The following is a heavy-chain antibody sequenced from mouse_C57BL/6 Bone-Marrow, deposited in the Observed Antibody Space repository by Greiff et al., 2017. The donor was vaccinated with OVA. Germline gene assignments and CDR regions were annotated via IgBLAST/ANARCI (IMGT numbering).Heavy chain of an antibody. J-gene: IGHJ3*01. Sequence: QVQLQQFGAELARLGAPAKMSCKASGYTFTSYTMHWVKLRPGQGLEWIGYINPSSGYTKYNQMFKDKATLTADKSSSTAYMQLSSLTSEDSAVYYCAREDGNWFAYWGQGTLVTDSA. CDR1: GYTFTSYT. V-gene: IGHV1-4*01. CDR2: INPSSGYT. CDR3: AREDGNWFAY. D-gene: IGHD2-1*01.